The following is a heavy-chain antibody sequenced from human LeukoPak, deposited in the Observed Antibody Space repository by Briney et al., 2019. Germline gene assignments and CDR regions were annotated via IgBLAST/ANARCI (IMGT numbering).Heavy chain of an antibody. CDR3: AGAYSSSWYRRNWFDP. CDR1: GGTFSSYA. Sequence: SVKVSCKASGGTFSSYAISWVRQAPGQGLEWMGGIIPIFGTANYAQKFQGRVTITADKSTSTAYMELSSLRSEDTAVYYCAGAYSSSWYRRNWFDPWGQGTLVTVSS. D-gene: IGHD6-13*01. J-gene: IGHJ5*02. V-gene: IGHV1-69*06. CDR2: IIPIFGTA.